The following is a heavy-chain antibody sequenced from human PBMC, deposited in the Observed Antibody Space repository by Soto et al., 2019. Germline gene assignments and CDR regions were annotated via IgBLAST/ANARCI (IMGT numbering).Heavy chain of an antibody. CDR3: ARWVSGWFDY. CDR1: GYTFTSYD. V-gene: IGHV1-8*01. Sequence: TSVKVSCKASGYTFTSYDIDWVRQATGQGLEWMGWMNPNSGNTGYAQKFQGRVTMTRNTSISTAYMELSSLRSEDTAVYYGARWVSGWFDYWGQGTLVTVSS. J-gene: IGHJ4*02. CDR2: MNPNSGNT.